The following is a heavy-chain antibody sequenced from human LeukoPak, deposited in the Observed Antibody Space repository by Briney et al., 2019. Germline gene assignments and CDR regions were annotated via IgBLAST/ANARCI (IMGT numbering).Heavy chain of an antibody. CDR2: MNPNSGNT. CDR3: ARGPKLLLWFGELWSWFDP. Sequence: ASVKVSCKASGYTFTGYYMHWVRQAPGQGLEWMGWMNPNSGNTGYAQKFQGRVTMTRNTSISTAYMELSSLRSEDTAVYYCARGPKLLLWFGELWSWFDPWGQGTLVTVSS. D-gene: IGHD3-10*01. V-gene: IGHV1-8*02. J-gene: IGHJ5*02. CDR1: GYTFTGYY.